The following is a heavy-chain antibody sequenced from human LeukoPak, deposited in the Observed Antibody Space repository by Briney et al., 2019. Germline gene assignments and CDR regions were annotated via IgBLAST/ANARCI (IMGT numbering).Heavy chain of an antibody. CDR3: AKGSLVWWLPPPDYFDY. J-gene: IGHJ4*02. D-gene: IGHD5-12*01. V-gene: IGHV3-33*06. CDR1: GFTFSSYG. Sequence: PWGSLRLSCAASGFTFSSYGMHWVRQAPGKGLEWAAVIWYDGSNKYYADSVKGRFTISRDNSKNTLYLQMNSLRAEDTAVYYCAKGSLVWWLPPPDYFDYWGQGTLVTVSS. CDR2: IWYDGSNK.